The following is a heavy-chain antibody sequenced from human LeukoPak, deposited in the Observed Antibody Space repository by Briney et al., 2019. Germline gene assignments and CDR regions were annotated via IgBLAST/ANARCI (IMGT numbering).Heavy chain of an antibody. CDR2: ISGYDGNI. D-gene: IGHD3-10*01. Sequence: AAVTVSCMGSGYTFISYGIRELRQAPGQGVEGMGWISGYDGNIDYAQKLQGRVTMTTDTSTSTAYMELRSLRSDDTAVYYCARPWSSTIVRGVHYFDYWGQGTLVTVSS. V-gene: IGHV1-18*01. CDR1: GYTFISYG. CDR3: ARPWSSTIVRGVHYFDY. J-gene: IGHJ4*02.